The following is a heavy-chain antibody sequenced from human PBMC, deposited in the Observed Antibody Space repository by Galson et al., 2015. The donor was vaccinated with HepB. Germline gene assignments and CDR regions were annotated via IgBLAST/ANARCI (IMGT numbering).Heavy chain of an antibody. CDR3: AKARSGIVAAATNY. D-gene: IGHD6-13*01. J-gene: IGHJ4*02. Sequence: SLRLSCAASGFTFDNYAMSWVRQAPGKGLEWVSVISDSGGSTYYADSVQGRFTISRDNSENTLYLQMNSLRVEDTAIYYCAKARSGIVAAATNYWGQGTLVTVS. CDR1: GFTFDNYA. V-gene: IGHV3-23*01. CDR2: ISDSGGST.